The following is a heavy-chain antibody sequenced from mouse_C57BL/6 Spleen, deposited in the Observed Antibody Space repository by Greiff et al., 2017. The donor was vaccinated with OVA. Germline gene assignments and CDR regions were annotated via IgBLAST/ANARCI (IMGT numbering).Heavy chain of an antibody. Sequence: DVMLVESGEGLVKPGGSLKLSCAASGFTFSSYAMSWVRQTPEKRLEWVAYISSGGDYIYYADTVKGRFTISRDNARNTLYLQMSSLKSEDTAMYYCTRDPGSSNWYFDVWGTGTTVTVSS. CDR3: TRDPGSSNWYFDV. D-gene: IGHD1-1*01. J-gene: IGHJ1*03. CDR1: GFTFSSYA. CDR2: ISSGGDYI. V-gene: IGHV5-9-1*02.